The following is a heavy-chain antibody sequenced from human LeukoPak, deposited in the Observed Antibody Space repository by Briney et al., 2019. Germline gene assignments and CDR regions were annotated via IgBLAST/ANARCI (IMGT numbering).Heavy chain of an antibody. Sequence: GGSLRLSCAASGFMFSDHGMTWVRQVPGKGLEWVSGINWNGGSTGYVDSVKGRFTISRDNAKNVLFLQMNNLRAEDTAFYYCARGEWDLRDWGQGTLVIVSS. CDR1: GFMFSDHG. CDR2: INWNGGST. D-gene: IGHD1-26*01. V-gene: IGHV3-20*04. J-gene: IGHJ4*02. CDR3: ARGEWDLRD.